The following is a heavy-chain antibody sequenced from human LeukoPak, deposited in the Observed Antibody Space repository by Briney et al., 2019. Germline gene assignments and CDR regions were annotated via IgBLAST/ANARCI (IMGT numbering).Heavy chain of an antibody. V-gene: IGHV4-34*01. Sequence: SETLSLTCAVYGGSFSGYYWSWIRQPPGKGLEWIGEINHSGSTNYNPSLKSRVTISVDTSKNQFSLKLSSVTAADTAVYYCARKGTGSGDNWFDPWGQGTLVTVSS. J-gene: IGHJ5*02. CDR1: GGSFSGYY. D-gene: IGHD1-1*01. CDR2: INHSGST. CDR3: ARKGTGSGDNWFDP.